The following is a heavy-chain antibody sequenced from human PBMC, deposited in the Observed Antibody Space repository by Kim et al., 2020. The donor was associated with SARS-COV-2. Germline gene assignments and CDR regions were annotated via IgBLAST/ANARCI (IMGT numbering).Heavy chain of an antibody. Sequence: GGSLRLSCAASGFTFSSYGMHWVRQAPGKGLEWVAVIWYDGSNKYYADSVKGRFTISRDNSKNTLYLQMNSLRAEDTAVYYCASSSHYYYADWMDFDIGGQGTMVTVSS. J-gene: IGHJ3*02. CDR3: ASSSHYYYADWMDFDI. D-gene: IGHD3-10*01. V-gene: IGHV3-33*01. CDR1: GFTFSSYG. CDR2: IWYDGSNK.